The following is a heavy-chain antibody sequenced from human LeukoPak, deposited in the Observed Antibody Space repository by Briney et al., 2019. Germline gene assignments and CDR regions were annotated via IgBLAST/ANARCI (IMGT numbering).Heavy chain of an antibody. J-gene: IGHJ4*02. CDR3: ARAPTTVTTFDC. CDR2: LYSDGTT. D-gene: IGHD4-11*01. Sequence: PAGGSLRLSCAASGFTVSSNYMSWVHQAPGKGLEWVSALYSDGTTYYADSVKGRFTISRDHSKNTLYLQMSSLRAEDTAVYYCARAPTTVTTFDCWGQGTLVTVSS. CDR1: GFTVSSNY. V-gene: IGHV3-66*01.